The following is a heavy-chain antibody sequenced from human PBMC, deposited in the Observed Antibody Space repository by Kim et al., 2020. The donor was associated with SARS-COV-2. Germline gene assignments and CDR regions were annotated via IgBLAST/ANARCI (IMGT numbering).Heavy chain of an antibody. CDR3: ARDRGGYGYSFDV. CDR1: GGSMSSFY. J-gene: IGHJ3*01. Sequence: SQTLSLTCTVSGGSMSSFYWTWIRQPPGKGLEWIGFMYYSGSTNYNPSLKSRVTISADTSKNQFSLKLTSVTAADTAVYYCARDRGGYGYSFDVWGQGTVVTVSS. CDR2: MYYSGST. V-gene: IGHV4-59*13. D-gene: IGHD5-12*01.